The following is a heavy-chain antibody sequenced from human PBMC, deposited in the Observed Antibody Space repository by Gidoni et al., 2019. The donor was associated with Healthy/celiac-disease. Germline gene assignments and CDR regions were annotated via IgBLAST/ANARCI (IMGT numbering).Heavy chain of an antibody. Sequence: EVQLLESGGGLVQPGGSLRLSCAASGFTFSSYAMSWVRQAPGKGLGWVSAISGSGGSTYYADSVKGRFTISRDNSKNTLYLQMNSLRAEDTAVYYCAKDRRSIAAAAPSPFDYWGQGTLVTVSS. V-gene: IGHV3-23*01. CDR1: GFTFSSYA. CDR2: ISGSGGST. J-gene: IGHJ4*02. CDR3: AKDRRSIAAAAPSPFDY. D-gene: IGHD6-13*01.